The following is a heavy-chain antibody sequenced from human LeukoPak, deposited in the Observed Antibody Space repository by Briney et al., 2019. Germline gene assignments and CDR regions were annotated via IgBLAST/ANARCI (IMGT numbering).Heavy chain of an antibody. V-gene: IGHV3-30*04. J-gene: IGHJ4*02. CDR3: ARDHYDSRSASLDY. CDR2: ISHDGSSK. CDR1: GFTFSTFA. Sequence: GGSLRLSCAASGFTFSTFAIHWVRQAPGKGLEWVAVISHDGSSKYYADSVKGRFTISRDNSKNTLYLQMNSLRAADTAVYYCARDHYDSRSASLDYWGQGTLVTVSS. D-gene: IGHD3-22*01.